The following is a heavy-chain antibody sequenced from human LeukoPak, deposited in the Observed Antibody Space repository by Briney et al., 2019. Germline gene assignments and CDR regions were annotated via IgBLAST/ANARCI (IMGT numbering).Heavy chain of an antibody. J-gene: IGHJ5*02. CDR1: GGTFSSYA. V-gene: IGHV1-2*02. CDR2: INPNSGGT. D-gene: IGHD3-10*01. CDR3: ARGPLLWFGEFRRFDP. Sequence: ASVKVSCKASGGTFSSYAISWVRQAPGQGLEWMGWINPNSGGTNYAQKFQGRVTMTRDTSISTAYMELSRLRSDDTAVYYCARGPLLWFGEFRRFDPWGQGTLVTVSS.